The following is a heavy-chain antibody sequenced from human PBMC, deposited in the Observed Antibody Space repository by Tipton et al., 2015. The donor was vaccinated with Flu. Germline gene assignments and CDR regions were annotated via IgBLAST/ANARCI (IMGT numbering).Heavy chain of an antibody. D-gene: IGHD1-14*01. Sequence: TLSLTCTVSGGSISSGDYYWSWIRQPPGKGLEWIGYIYYSGSTYYNPSLKSRVTISVDTSKNQFSLKLSSVTAADTAVYYCAREVNNAPRDYYYGMDVWGQGTTVTVSS. CDR3: AREVNNAPRDYYYGMDV. CDR1: GGSISSGDYY. J-gene: IGHJ6*02. CDR2: IYYSGST. V-gene: IGHV4-30-4*01.